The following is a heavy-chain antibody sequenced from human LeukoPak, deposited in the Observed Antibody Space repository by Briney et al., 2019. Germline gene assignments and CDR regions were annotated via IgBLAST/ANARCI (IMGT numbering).Heavy chain of an antibody. CDR1: GYTFTGYY. CDR2: INPNSGGT. J-gene: IGHJ6*02. D-gene: IGHD3-22*01. V-gene: IGHV1-2*02. Sequence: ASVKVSCKASGYTFTGYYMHWVRQAPGQGLEWMGWINPNSGGTNYAQKFQGRVTMTRDTSISTAYMELSGLRSDDTAMYYCASSSGYYYYYGMDVWGQGTTVTVSS. CDR3: ASSSGYYYYYGMDV.